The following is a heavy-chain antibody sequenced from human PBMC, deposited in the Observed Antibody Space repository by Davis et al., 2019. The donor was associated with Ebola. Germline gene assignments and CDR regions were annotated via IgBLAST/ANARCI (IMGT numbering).Heavy chain of an antibody. CDR1: GGSISSSNW. CDR3: ASSEYSSSWSNWFDP. J-gene: IGHJ5*02. V-gene: IGHV4-4*02. Sequence: SETLSLTCAVSGGSISSSNWWSWVRQPPGKGLEWIGEIYHSGSTNYNPSLKSRVTISVDKSRNQFSLKLSSVTAADTAVYYCASSEYSSSWSNWFDPWGQGTLVTVSS. D-gene: IGHD6-13*01. CDR2: IYHSGST.